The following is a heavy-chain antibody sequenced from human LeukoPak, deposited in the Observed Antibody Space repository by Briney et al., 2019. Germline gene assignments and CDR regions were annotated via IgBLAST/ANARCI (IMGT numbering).Heavy chain of an antibody. CDR3: ARAPGYSSLYYFDY. Sequence: SETLSLTCTVSGDSINSLDLRSWIRQPPGKGLEWIGYIYHSGSTNYNPSLKSRVTISLDTSKNQFSLKLSSMTAADTAVYYCARAPGYSSLYYFDYWGQGTLVTVSS. CDR2: IYHSGST. D-gene: IGHD6-13*01. V-gene: IGHV4-59*11. CDR1: GDSINSLD. J-gene: IGHJ4*02.